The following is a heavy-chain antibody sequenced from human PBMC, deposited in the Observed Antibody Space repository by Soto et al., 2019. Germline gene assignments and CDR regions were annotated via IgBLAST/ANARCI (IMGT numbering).Heavy chain of an antibody. CDR3: ARDSNLGQAAAGVRRYYYYYYMDV. V-gene: IGHV3-33*01. Sequence: GGSLRLSCAASGFTFSSYGMHWVRQAPGKGLEWVAVIWYDGSNKYYADSVKGRFTISRDNSKNTLYLQMNSLRAEDTAVYYCARDSNLGQAAAGVRRYYYYYYMDVWGKGTTVTVSS. CDR1: GFTFSSYG. J-gene: IGHJ6*03. CDR2: IWYDGSNK. D-gene: IGHD6-13*01.